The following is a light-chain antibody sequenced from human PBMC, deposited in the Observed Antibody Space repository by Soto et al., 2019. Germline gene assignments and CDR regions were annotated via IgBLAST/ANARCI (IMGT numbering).Light chain of an antibody. CDR3: CSYAGSSTLI. Sequence: QSVLTQPASVSGSPGQSITISCTGTSSDVGSYNLVSWYQQHPGKAPKLMIYEGTKRPSGLSNRFSGSRSGNTASLTISGLQAEDEADYHCCSYAGSSTLIFGGGTKLTVL. J-gene: IGLJ2*01. CDR1: SSDVGSYNL. V-gene: IGLV2-23*01. CDR2: EGT.